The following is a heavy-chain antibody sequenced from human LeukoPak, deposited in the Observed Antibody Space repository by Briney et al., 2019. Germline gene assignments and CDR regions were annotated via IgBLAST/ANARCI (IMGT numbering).Heavy chain of an antibody. D-gene: IGHD2-2*01. J-gene: IGHJ5*02. CDR3: ARVVPAAPRDWFDP. CDR1: GFTFSSYW. Sequence: GGSLRLSCAASGFTFSSYWMSWVRQAPGKGLEWVANIKQDGSEKHYVDSVKGRFTISRDNAKNSLYLQMNSLRVEDTAVYYCARVVPAAPRDWFDPWGQGTLVTVSS. V-gene: IGHV3-7*03. CDR2: IKQDGSEK.